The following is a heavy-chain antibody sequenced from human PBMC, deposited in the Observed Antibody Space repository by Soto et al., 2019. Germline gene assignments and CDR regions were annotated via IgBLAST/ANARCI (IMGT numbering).Heavy chain of an antibody. CDR3: ARDEYNWNPLPGY. J-gene: IGHJ4*02. CDR1: GYTLTGDG. D-gene: IGHD1-20*01. CDR2: ISAYNGNT. Sequence: GASVKGSCKGSGYTLTGDGVGWVRQAPGQGLEWMGWISAYNGNTNYAQKLQGRVTMTTDTSTSTAYMELRSLRSDDTAVYYCARDEYNWNPLPGYWGQGTLVTVSS. V-gene: IGHV1-18*01.